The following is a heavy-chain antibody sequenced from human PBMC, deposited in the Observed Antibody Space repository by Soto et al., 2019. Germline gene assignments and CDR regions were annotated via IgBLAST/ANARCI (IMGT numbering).Heavy chain of an antibody. V-gene: IGHV4-39*01. J-gene: IGHJ4*02. CDR1: GGSISSSSYY. Sequence: SETLSLTCTVSGGSISSSSYYWGWIRQPPGKGLEWIGSIYYSGSTYYNPSLKSRVTISVDTSKNQFSLKLSSVTAADTAVYYCARSYNWNYWGQGTLVTVSS. CDR3: ARSYNWNY. CDR2: IYYSGST. D-gene: IGHD1-20*01.